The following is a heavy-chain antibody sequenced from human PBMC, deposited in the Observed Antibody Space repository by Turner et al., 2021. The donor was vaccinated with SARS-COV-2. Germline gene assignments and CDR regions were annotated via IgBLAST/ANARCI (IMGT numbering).Heavy chain of an antibody. CDR3: AREKGITMIVVANTSGDYFDY. V-gene: IGHV1-2*02. CDR2: INPSSGGT. J-gene: IGHJ4*02. Sequence: QVQLVQSGAVVKKPGASVKVSRKASGYTFTGYYMHWVRQAPGQGLEWMGWINPSSGGTNYAQKFQGRVTMTRDTSISTAYMELSRLRSDDTAVYYCAREKGITMIVVANTSGDYFDYWGQGTLVTVSS. CDR1: GYTFTGYY. D-gene: IGHD3-22*01.